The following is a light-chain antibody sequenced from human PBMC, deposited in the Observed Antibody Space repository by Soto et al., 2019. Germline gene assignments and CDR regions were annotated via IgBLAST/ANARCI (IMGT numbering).Light chain of an antibody. V-gene: IGKV1-39*01. CDR3: QQSYNTPCT. CDR1: QSISNY. J-gene: IGKJ3*01. Sequence: DIQMTQSPSSLSASVGDRVTITCRASQSISNYLNWYQQKPGKAPKFLIYDASSLQSGVLSRFSGSGSGTDFSLTISSLQPEDFATYYCQQSYNTPCTFGPGTKVDIK. CDR2: DAS.